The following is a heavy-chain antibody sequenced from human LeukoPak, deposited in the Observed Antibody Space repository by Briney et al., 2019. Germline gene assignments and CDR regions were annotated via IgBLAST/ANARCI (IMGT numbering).Heavy chain of an antibody. CDR3: AKGIGVATIYAGMDV. V-gene: IGHV3-30*18. CDR1: GFTFSNYG. J-gene: IGHJ6*02. Sequence: GRSLRLSCAASGFTFSNYGIHWVRQAPGKGLEWVTFISYDGSDKNYADSVKGRFTISRDNSKNTLYVQMNSLRAEDTAVYYCAKGIGVATIYAGMDVWGQGTTVTVSS. D-gene: IGHD5-12*01. CDR2: ISYDGSDK.